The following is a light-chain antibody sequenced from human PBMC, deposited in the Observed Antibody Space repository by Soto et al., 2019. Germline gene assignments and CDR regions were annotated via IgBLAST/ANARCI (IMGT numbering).Light chain of an antibody. CDR3: QQCGNWPLT. Sequence: EIVLKQSPATLSSSPGERATLSCRASQTVSSKLAWYQHKPGQAPRLLIYEASKRATGIPARFSGSGSGTDFTLTISSLEPEDFAVYYCQQCGNWPLTFGGGTKVDIK. V-gene: IGKV3-11*01. J-gene: IGKJ4*01. CDR2: EAS. CDR1: QTVSSK.